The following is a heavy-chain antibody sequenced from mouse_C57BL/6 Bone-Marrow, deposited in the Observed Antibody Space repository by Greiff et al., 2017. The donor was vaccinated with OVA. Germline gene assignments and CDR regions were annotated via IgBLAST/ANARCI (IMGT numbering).Heavy chain of an antibody. CDR1: GYTFTSYT. J-gene: IGHJ3*01. Sequence: QVQLQQSGAELARPGASVKMSCKASGYTFTSYTMHWVKQRPGQGLEWIGYINPSSGYTKYNQKFKDKATLTADKASSTAYMQLRSLTSEDSAVDYCAREDGNWFAYWGQGTLVTVSA. D-gene: IGHD2-1*01. V-gene: IGHV1-4*01. CDR3: AREDGNWFAY. CDR2: INPSSGYT.